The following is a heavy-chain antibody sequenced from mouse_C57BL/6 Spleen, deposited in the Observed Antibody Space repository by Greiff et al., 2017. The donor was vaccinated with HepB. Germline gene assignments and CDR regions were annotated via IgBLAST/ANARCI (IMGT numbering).Heavy chain of an antibody. CDR3: ATYYGSSSYYFDY. D-gene: IGHD1-1*01. V-gene: IGHV5-17*01. Sequence: EVKLMESGGGLVKPGGSLKLSCAASGFTFSDYGMHWVRQAPEKRLEWVAYISSGSSTIYYADTVKGRFTISRDNAKNTLFLQMTSLRSEDTAMYYCATYYGSSSYYFDYWGQGTTLTVSS. J-gene: IGHJ2*01. CDR1: GFTFSDYG. CDR2: ISSGSSTI.